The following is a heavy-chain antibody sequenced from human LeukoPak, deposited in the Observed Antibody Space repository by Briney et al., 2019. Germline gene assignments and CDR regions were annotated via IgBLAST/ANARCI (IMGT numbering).Heavy chain of an antibody. V-gene: IGHV4-39*01. CDR1: GGSISSSGYY. Sequence: PSETLSLTCTVSGGSISSSGYYWGWIRQPPGKGLEWIGNIYYSGNTYYNPSLKSRVTISVDTSMNQFSLKLSSVTAADTAVYYCARQGTMGAFDYWGQGTLVTVSS. CDR3: ARQGTMGAFDY. J-gene: IGHJ4*02. D-gene: IGHD3-16*01. CDR2: IYYSGNT.